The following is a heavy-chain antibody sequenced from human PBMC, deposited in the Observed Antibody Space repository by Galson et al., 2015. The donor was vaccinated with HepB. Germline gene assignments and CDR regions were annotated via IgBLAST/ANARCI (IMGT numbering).Heavy chain of an antibody. CDR1: GGSFSGYY. CDR2: INHSGST. Sequence: ETLSLTCAVYGGSFSGYYWSWIRQPPGKGLEWIGEINHSGSTNYNPSLKSRVTISVDTSKNQFSLKLSSVTAADTAVYYCARGQNTIDYWGQGTLVTVSS. J-gene: IGHJ4*02. CDR3: ARGQNTIDY. V-gene: IGHV4-34*01. D-gene: IGHD1/OR15-1a*01.